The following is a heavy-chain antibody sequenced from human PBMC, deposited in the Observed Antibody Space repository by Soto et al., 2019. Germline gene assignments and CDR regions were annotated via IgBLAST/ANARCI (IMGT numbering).Heavy chain of an antibody. CDR3: ARTMIIGRGPCFYY. J-gene: IGHJ4*02. CDR1: GFSLESSGMR. Sequence: GSGPTLVNPTQTLTLTCTFSGFSLESSGMRVSWIRQPPGKALEWLARIDWDGTTFYSTSLKTRLTIAKDTSKNQVVLTMTNVDSADRATYFCARTMIIGRGPCFYYWGQGSLVTVSS. V-gene: IGHV2-70*04. D-gene: IGHD3-22*01. CDR2: IDWDGTT.